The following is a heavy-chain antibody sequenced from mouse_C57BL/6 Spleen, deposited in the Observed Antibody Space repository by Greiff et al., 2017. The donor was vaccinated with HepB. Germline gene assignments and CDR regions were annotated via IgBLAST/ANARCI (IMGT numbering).Heavy chain of an antibody. CDR2: IHPNSGST. CDR3: ARRYSNYDYFDC. Sequence: VQLQQPGAELVKPGASVKLSCKASGYTFTSYWMHWVKQRPGQGLEWIGMIHPNSGSTNYNEKFKSKATLTVDKSSSTAYMQLSSLTSDDSAVYYCARRYSNYDYFDCWGKGTTLTVSS. J-gene: IGHJ2*01. D-gene: IGHD2-5*01. CDR1: GYTFTSYW. V-gene: IGHV1-64*01.